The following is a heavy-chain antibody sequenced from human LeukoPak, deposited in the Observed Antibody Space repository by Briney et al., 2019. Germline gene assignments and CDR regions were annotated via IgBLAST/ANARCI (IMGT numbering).Heavy chain of an antibody. V-gene: IGHV3-11*01. J-gene: IGHJ4*02. Sequence: GGSLRLSCAASGFTFSDYHLNWIRQAPGKGLEWVSYIGKSGSPIYYADSVKGRFTISRDNAKNSLYLQMNSLRAEDTAVYFCARRLRWISDWPEVEGYWGQGTLVTVSS. D-gene: IGHD4-23*01. CDR1: GFTFSDYH. CDR3: ARRLRWISDWPEVEGY. CDR2: IGKSGSPI.